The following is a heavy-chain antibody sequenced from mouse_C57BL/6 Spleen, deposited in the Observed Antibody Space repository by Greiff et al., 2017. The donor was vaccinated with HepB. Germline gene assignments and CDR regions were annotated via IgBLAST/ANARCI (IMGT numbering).Heavy chain of an antibody. Sequence: QVQLQQSGAELVRPGASVKLSCKASGYTFTSYGISWVKQRTGQGLEWIGEIYPRSGNTYYNEKFKGKATLTADKSSSTAYMELRSLTSADSAVYFCAGGGWEAYCFDYWGQGTTVTVSS. CDR1: GYTFTSYG. CDR2: IYPRSGNT. CDR3: AGGGWEAYCFDY. J-gene: IGHJ2*01. D-gene: IGHD3-3*01. V-gene: IGHV1-81*01.